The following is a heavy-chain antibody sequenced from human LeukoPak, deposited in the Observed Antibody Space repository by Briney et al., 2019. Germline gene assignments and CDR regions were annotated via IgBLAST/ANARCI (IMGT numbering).Heavy chain of an antibody. J-gene: IGHJ6*02. Sequence: GGSLRLSCAAYGFTFSSYTMNWVRQPPGKGLEWVSSISSSSSYIYYAASVKGRLTMSRDNAKNSLYLQMISLRAEDTAVYDCARDPTPSYCSGGSCYTHYGMDVWGQGTTVTVSS. CDR3: ARDPTPSYCSGGSCYTHYGMDV. V-gene: IGHV3-21*01. CDR1: GFTFSSYT. CDR2: ISSSSSYI. D-gene: IGHD2-15*01.